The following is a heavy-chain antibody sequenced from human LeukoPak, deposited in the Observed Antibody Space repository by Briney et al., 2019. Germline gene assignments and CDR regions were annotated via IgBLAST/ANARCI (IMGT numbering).Heavy chain of an antibody. CDR3: AKGDCSSTSCSLRPIDY. J-gene: IGHJ4*02. CDR2: ISGSGSGI. Sequence: PGGSLRLSCAASGFTFSNYNMNWVRQAPGKGLECLAYISGSGSGIYYADSVKGRFTLSRDNAKNSLYLQMNSLRAEDTAVYYCAKGDCSSTSCSLRPIDYWGQGTLVTVSS. CDR1: GFTFSNYN. D-gene: IGHD2-2*01. V-gene: IGHV3-48*01.